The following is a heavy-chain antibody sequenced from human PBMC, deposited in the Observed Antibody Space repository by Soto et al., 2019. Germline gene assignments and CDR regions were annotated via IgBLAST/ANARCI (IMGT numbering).Heavy chain of an antibody. CDR1: GFAFNNYA. CDR3: ARGIWTMTRGAYYLDN. Sequence: QVLLLQSGTEVKKPGASVKVSCKASGFAFNNYAMQWVRQAPGQRLEWMGWVNAGNGNTKYSQKFQGRVTITRDTSASTAYMELSSLTSEDTAVYYCARGIWTMTRGAYYLDNWGQGTLVTVSS. J-gene: IGHJ4*02. V-gene: IGHV1-3*01. D-gene: IGHD3-10*01. CDR2: VNAGNGNT.